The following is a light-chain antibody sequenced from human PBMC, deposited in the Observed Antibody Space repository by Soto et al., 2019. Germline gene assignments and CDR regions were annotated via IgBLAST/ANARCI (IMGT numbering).Light chain of an antibody. CDR2: VNSDGTH. Sequence: QPVLTQSPSASASLGASVKLTCTLSSGHRSNAIAWHQQQPEKGPRYLMKVNSDGTHSKGDGIPDRFSGSSSGAERYLTISSLQSEDEADYYCQTWGTGIQGVFGGGTKVTVL. CDR3: QTWGTGIQGV. CDR1: SGHRSNA. J-gene: IGLJ2*01. V-gene: IGLV4-69*01.